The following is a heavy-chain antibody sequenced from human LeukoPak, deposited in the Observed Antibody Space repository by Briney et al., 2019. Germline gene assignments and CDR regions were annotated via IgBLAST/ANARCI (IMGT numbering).Heavy chain of an antibody. V-gene: IGHV1-2*02. J-gene: IGHJ4*02. Sequence: ASVKVSCKASGYTFTGYYMHWVRQAPGQGLEWMGWINPNSGGINYAQKFQGRVTMTRDTSISTAYMELSRLRSDDTAVYYCARRGITGTTIDYWGQGTLVTVSS. CDR3: ARRGITGTTIDY. CDR2: INPNSGGI. D-gene: IGHD1-7*01. CDR1: GYTFTGYY.